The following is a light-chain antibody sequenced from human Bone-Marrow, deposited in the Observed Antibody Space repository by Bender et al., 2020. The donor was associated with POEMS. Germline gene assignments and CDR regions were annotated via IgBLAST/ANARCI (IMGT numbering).Light chain of an antibody. Sequence: SYVLTQPPSVSVAPGQTATITCGGSNIGTKSVHWYLQKPGQAPVLVGYDDTDRPSGIPERFSASNSDNTATLTISRVEAGDEADYYCHVWDNTRDAVFVGGTQLTVL. CDR2: DDT. J-gene: IGLJ7*01. V-gene: IGLV3-21*02. CDR1: NIGTKS. CDR3: HVWDNTRDAV.